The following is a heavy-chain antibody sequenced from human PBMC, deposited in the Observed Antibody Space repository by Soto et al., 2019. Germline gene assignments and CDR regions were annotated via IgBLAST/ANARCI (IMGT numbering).Heavy chain of an antibody. Sequence: QLQLQESGPGLVKSSETLSLTCTVSGGSVSSSSYYWGWIRQPPGKGLEWIGTIYYTGSTYCHPSLRSRVTISVDTSNNQFSLKLSSVTAADTAIYFCARHPEAYCSSTRCYGSNYFDSWGQGALVTVSS. CDR3: ARHPEAYCSSTRCYGSNYFDS. CDR2: IYYTGST. D-gene: IGHD2-2*01. V-gene: IGHV4-39*01. CDR1: GGSVSSSSYY. J-gene: IGHJ4*02.